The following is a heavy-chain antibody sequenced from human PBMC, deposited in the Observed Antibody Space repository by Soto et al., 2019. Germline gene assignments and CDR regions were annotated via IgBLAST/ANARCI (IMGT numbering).Heavy chain of an antibody. J-gene: IGHJ4*02. CDR2: IRNKANRYGT. CDR1: GFTFSGSA. D-gene: IGHD2-21*02. Sequence: EVQLVESGGGLVQPGESLKLSCAASGFTFSGSAMHWVRQASGKGLEWLGRIRNKANRYGTAYAATVKGRFTISRDDSKNTAYLQMNSLKTEDTAVYFCTRQTGPGGNSQFGYWGQGTLVTVSS. V-gene: IGHV3-73*02. CDR3: TRQTGPGGNSQFGY.